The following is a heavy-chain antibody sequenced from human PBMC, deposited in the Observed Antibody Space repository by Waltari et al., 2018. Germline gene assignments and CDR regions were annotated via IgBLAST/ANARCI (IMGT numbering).Heavy chain of an antibody. CDR1: GGSFSGYY. Sequence: QVQLQQWGAGLLKPSETLSLTCAVYGGSFSGYYWSWIRQPPGKGLEWIGEINHSVSTNYNPSLKSRVTISVDTSKNQFSLKLSSVTAADTAVYYCARGYVVVTARYYYYGMDVWGQGTTVTVSS. D-gene: IGHD2-21*02. CDR3: ARGYVVVTARYYYYGMDV. CDR2: INHSVST. J-gene: IGHJ6*02. V-gene: IGHV4-34*01.